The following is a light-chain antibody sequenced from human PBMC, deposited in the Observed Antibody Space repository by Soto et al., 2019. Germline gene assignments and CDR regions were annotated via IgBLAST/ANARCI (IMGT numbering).Light chain of an antibody. CDR3: GTWDTRLESFV. Sequence: QSALTQPPSVSAAPGQTVTISCSGNSSNVGNHLVSWYQHLPGTAPKLLIYENNKRPSGIPDRVSGSKSGMSATLGIVGLQTGDEADYYCGTWDTRLESFVFGPGTKVTVL. CDR2: ENN. CDR1: SSNVGNHL. V-gene: IGLV1-51*02. J-gene: IGLJ1*01.